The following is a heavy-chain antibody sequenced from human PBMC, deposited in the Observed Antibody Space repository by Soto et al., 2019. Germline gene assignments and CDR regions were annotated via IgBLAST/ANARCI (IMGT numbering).Heavy chain of an antibody. D-gene: IGHD4-4*01. CDR2: ISGSGGRT. Sequence: EVQLLESGGGLVQPGGSLRLSCAASGFTFNNYAMSWVRQAPGKGLEWVSGISGSGGRTYYADSVKGRFTVSRDTSKNTLYLQMNSLRDEDTAVYFCAKVAPHTLTTLGYYMDVWGKGTTVTVSS. J-gene: IGHJ6*03. CDR3: AKVAPHTLTTLGYYMDV. CDR1: GFTFNNYA. V-gene: IGHV3-23*01.